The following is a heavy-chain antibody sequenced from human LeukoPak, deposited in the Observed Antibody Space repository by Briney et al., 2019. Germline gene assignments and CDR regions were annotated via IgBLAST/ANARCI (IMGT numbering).Heavy chain of an antibody. CDR3: TARSGYYYFIED. Sequence: GGSLLLPGAASGLHCINAWLGWARPAPGTGLDWIGRIKSRTDGGTRDYDAPVKDRLTISRDDSKNTLYLQMNSLNTEDTAVYYCTARSGYYYFIEDWGQGTLVTVSS. CDR2: IKSRTDGGTR. CDR1: GLHCINAW. J-gene: IGHJ4*02. V-gene: IGHV3-15*01. D-gene: IGHD3-22*01.